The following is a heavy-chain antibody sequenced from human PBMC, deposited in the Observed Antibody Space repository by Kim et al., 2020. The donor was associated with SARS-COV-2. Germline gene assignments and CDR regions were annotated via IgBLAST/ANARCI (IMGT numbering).Heavy chain of an antibody. D-gene: IGHD3-16*01. V-gene: IGHV3-7*01. CDR2: GSDR. J-gene: IGHJ6*04. Sequence: GSDRYYVDSVKGRFTISGDNAKNSLYLQMISLRAEDTAVYYCARDRLMDVWGKGTTVTVSS. CDR3: ARDRLMDV.